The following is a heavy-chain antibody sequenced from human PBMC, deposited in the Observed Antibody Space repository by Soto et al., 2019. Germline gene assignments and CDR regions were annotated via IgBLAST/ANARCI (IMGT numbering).Heavy chain of an antibody. J-gene: IGHJ6*02. D-gene: IGHD7-27*01. V-gene: IGHV3-23*01. CDR2: ISGSGGNI. CDR3: AKRRIPGPEDTSFGMDV. CDR1: GFSFSSYA. Sequence: EVQLLESGGGLVQPGGSLRLSCRASGFSFSSYAMSWVRQAPGKGLEWVSVISGSGGNIGYADSVRGRFTISRVNSMNTMYMQMDNLRVGATAVYYCAKRRIPGPEDTSFGMDVWGHGTTVSVSS.